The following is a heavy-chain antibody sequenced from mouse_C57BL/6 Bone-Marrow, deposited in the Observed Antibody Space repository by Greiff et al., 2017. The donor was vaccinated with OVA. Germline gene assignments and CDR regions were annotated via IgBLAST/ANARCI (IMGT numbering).Heavy chain of an antibody. Sequence: DVMLVESGEGLVKPGGSLKLSCAASGFTFSSYAMSWVRQTPEKRLEWVAYISSGGDYIYYADTVKGRFTISRDNARNTLYLQMSSLKSEDTAMYYCTREGVPFAYWGQVTLVTVSA. CDR2: ISSGGDYI. CDR3: TREGVPFAY. J-gene: IGHJ3*01. D-gene: IGHD2-14*01. CDR1: GFTFSSYA. V-gene: IGHV5-9-1*02.